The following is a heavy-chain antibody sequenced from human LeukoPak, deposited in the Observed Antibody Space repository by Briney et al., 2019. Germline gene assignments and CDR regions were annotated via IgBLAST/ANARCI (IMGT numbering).Heavy chain of an antibody. CDR3: AKDFQQLVEGAFDI. D-gene: IGHD6-13*01. Sequence: PGGSLRLSCAASGFTFSSYGMHWVRQAPGKGLEWVAVISYDGSNKYYADSVKGRFTISRDNSKNTLYLQMNSLRAEDTAVYYCAKDFQQLVEGAFDIWGQGTMVTVSS. V-gene: IGHV3-30*18. CDR1: GFTFSSYG. CDR2: ISYDGSNK. J-gene: IGHJ3*02.